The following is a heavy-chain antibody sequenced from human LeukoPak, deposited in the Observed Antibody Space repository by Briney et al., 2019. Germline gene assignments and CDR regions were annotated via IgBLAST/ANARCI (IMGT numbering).Heavy chain of an antibody. V-gene: IGHV1-2*02. J-gene: IGHJ4*02. CDR1: GYTFIGYY. Sequence: ASVKVSCKASGYTFIGYYVHWVRQAPGQGLEWMGWINPQSAVTNYAQKFQGRVTMTRDTSISTVYMELTRLRSDDTALYYCARSHDYGDDYWGQGTLVTVSS. CDR2: INPQSAVT. CDR3: ARSHDYGDDY. D-gene: IGHD4-17*01.